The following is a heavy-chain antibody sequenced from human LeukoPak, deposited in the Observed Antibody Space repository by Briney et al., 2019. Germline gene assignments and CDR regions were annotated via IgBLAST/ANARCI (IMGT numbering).Heavy chain of an antibody. D-gene: IGHD3-10*01. J-gene: IGHJ5*02. V-gene: IGHV3-49*03. CDR3: TRFTMVRGVIIGWFDP. Sequence: PGRSLRLSCTASGFTFGDYAMSWFRQAPGKGLEWVGFIRSKAYGGTTEYAASVKGRFTISRDDSKSIAYLQMNSLKTEDTAVYYCTRFTMVRGVIIGWFDPWGQGTLVTVSS. CDR1: GFTFGDYA. CDR2: IRSKAYGGTT.